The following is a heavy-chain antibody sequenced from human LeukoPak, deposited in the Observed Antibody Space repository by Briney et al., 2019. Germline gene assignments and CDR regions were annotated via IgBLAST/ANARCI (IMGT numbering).Heavy chain of an antibody. CDR1: GGSISSGGYY. D-gene: IGHD5-24*01. V-gene: IGHV4-31*03. CDR3: HTTSGLEMAPSAFDI. J-gene: IGHJ3*02. Sequence: SETLSLTCTVSGGSISSGGYYWSWIRQHPGQGLEWIGYIYYSGSTYYNPSLKSRVTISVDTSKNQFSLKLSSVTAADTAVYYCHTTSGLEMAPSAFDIWGQGTMVTVSS. CDR2: IYYSGST.